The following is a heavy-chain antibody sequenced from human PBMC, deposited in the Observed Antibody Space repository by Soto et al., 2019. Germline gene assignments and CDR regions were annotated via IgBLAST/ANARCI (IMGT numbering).Heavy chain of an antibody. CDR2: INPNSGGT. J-gene: IGHJ6*02. D-gene: IGHD4-4*01. CDR3: ARDLMTTVRYNYYGIDV. CDR1: GYTFPVYY. V-gene: IGHV1-2*02. Sequence: ASVKVSCKASGYTFPVYYIHWVRQVPGQGLESMGWINPNSGGTNYTQKFQGRVTMTRDTSNSTAYMELSRLRSDDTAIYYCARDLMTTVRYNYYGIDVWGQGTTVTVSS.